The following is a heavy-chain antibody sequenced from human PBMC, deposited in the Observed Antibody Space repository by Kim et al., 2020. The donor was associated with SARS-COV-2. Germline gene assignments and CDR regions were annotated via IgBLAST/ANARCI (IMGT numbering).Heavy chain of an antibody. J-gene: IGHJ4*02. CDR2: ISSSGSAI. Sequence: GGSLRLSCAASGFTFSSYEMNWVRQAPGKRLEWVSYISSSGSAIYYADSVKGRFTISRDNAKNSLYLQMNSLRAEDTAVYYCASSPAQSYYDILTGYYGHRPHYWGPGTLGTVSS. CDR3: ASSPAQSYYDILTGYYGHRPHY. CDR1: GFTFSSYE. D-gene: IGHD3-9*01. V-gene: IGHV3-48*03.